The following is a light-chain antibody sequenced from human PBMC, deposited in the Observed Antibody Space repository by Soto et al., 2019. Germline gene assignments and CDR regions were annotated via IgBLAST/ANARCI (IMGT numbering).Light chain of an antibody. V-gene: IGKV1-9*01. CDR2: DVS. J-gene: IGKJ4*01. CDR3: QQLNSYRLT. CDR1: QGISSY. Sequence: DLQLTQSPSFLSASVGDRVTITCRASQGISSYFAWYQQKPGKTPKLLIYDVSTLQSGVPSRFSGSASGTEFNLTISSLQPEDFAIYNCQQLNSYRLTFGGGTKVEIK.